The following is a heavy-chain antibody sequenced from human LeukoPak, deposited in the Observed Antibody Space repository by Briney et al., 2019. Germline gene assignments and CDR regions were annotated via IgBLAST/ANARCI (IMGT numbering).Heavy chain of an antibody. Sequence: GGSLRLSCAASGFTFDDYSFHWVRQAPGKGLEWLSLISRGGRATYYADSVKGRFTISRDNSKNSLYLQMNSLRTEDTALYYCTKDRYCTTTFCPLDYWGQGTLVTVSS. J-gene: IGHJ4*02. CDR3: TKDRYCTTTFCPLDY. CDR2: ISRGGRAT. V-gene: IGHV3-43*01. D-gene: IGHD2-8*01. CDR1: GFTFDDYS.